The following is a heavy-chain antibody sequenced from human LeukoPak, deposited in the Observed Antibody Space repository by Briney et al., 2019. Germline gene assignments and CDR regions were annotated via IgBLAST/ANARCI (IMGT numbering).Heavy chain of an antibody. CDR2: INHSGSI. J-gene: IGHJ6*02. V-gene: IGHV4-34*01. CDR3: AYAEGYCSGGSCYYYYGMDV. CDR1: GGSFSGYY. Sequence: SETLSLTCAVYGGSFSGYYWSWIRQPPGKGLEWIGEINHSGSINYNPSLKSRVTISVDTSKNQFSLKLSSVTAADTAVYYCAYAEGYCSGGSCYYYYGMDVWGQGTTVTVSS. D-gene: IGHD2-15*01.